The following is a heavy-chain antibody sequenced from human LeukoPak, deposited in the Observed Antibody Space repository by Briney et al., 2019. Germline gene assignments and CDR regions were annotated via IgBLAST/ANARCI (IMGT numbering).Heavy chain of an antibody. CDR3: ARSVGSSGYDYLPEGQEYYFNY. D-gene: IGHD3-22*01. CDR1: GYTFTRYT. Sequence: ASVKVSCKASGYTFTRYTISWVRQAPGQGLEWMGWISAYNGNTNYAQKLQGRVTMTTDTSTSTAYMDLRSLRSDDTAVYYCARSVGSSGYDYLPEGQEYYFNYWGQGTLVTVSS. CDR2: ISAYNGNT. J-gene: IGHJ4*02. V-gene: IGHV1-18*01.